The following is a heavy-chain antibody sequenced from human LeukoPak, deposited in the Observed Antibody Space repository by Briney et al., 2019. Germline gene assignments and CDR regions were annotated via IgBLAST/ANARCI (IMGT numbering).Heavy chain of an antibody. D-gene: IGHD1-26*01. J-gene: IGHJ4*01. V-gene: IGHV3-48*03. CDR3: ARDEAGATGSFDY. CDR1: GFTFSNYE. Sequence: PGGSLRLSCATSGFTFSNYEMNWVRQAPGKGLEWLSYIGTGGRSIYYADSVKGRFTISRDDVKNSPDLQMDSLRAEATAVYYCARDEAGATGSFDYWGHGAQVTVSS. CDR2: IGTGGRSI.